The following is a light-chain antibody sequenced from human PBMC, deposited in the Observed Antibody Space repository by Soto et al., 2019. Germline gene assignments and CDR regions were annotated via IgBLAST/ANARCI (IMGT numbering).Light chain of an antibody. CDR3: QVWDRSTRV. Sequence: QSVLTQPPSVSGAPGQRVTISCTGNNSNLGAGYDVHWYQQLPGAAPKLVIFGNRNRPSGVPERFSGSKSGTSASLAITGLQAEDEADYYCQVWDRSTRVFGGGTKVTVL. J-gene: IGLJ3*02. CDR1: NSNLGAGYD. CDR2: GNR. V-gene: IGLV1-40*01.